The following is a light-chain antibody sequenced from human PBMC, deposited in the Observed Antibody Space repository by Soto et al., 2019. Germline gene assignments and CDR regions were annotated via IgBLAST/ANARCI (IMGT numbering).Light chain of an antibody. CDR1: SGHSSYA. CDR2: LNSDGSH. Sequence: QSVLTQSPSVSASLGASVKFTCTLSSGHSSYAIAWHQQQPEKGPRYLMKLNSDGSHSKGDGIPDRFSGSSSGAERYLTIPSLQSEDEADYSCQTWGTGIRVFGGGTKVTVL. J-gene: IGLJ3*02. CDR3: QTWGTGIRV. V-gene: IGLV4-69*01.